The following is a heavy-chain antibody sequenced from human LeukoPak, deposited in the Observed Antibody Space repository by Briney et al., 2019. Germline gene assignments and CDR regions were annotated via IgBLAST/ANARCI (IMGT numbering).Heavy chain of an antibody. CDR2: ISGSGGST. V-gene: IGHV3-23*01. CDR3: AKDRLIDDYGDSDY. CDR1: GFTFSSYA. Sequence: GGSLRLSCAASGFTFSSYAMSWVRQAPGKGLEWVSAISGSGGSTYYADSVKGRFTISRDNSKNTLYLQMNSLRAEDTAVHYCAKDRLIDDYGDSDYWGQGTLVTVSS. D-gene: IGHD4-17*01. J-gene: IGHJ4*02.